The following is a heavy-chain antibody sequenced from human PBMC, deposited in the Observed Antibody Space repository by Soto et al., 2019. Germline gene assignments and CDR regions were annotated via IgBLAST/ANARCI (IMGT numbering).Heavy chain of an antibody. CDR3: AKALSHYYGSGSYYNALDV. D-gene: IGHD3-10*01. J-gene: IGHJ6*02. V-gene: IGHV3-23*01. CDR1: GFTFSSYA. Sequence: QPGGSLRLSCAASGFTFSSYAMSWVRQAPGKGLEWVSAISGSGGSTYYTDSVKGRSTISRDNSKNTLYLQMNSLRAEDTAVYYCAKALSHYYGSGSYYNALDVWGQGTTVTVSS. CDR2: ISGSGGST.